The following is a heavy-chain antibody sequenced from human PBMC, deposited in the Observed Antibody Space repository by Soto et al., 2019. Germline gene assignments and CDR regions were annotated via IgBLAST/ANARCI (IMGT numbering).Heavy chain of an antibody. CDR1: GGSFSGYY. Sequence: PSETLSLTCAVYGGSFSGYYWSWIRQPPGKGLEWIGEINHSGSTSYNPSLKSRVTISVDTSKNQFSLKLSSVTAADTAVYYCARAPDSGLTGPKAFRYWGQGTLVTVSS. D-gene: IGHD3-9*01. CDR2: INHSGST. J-gene: IGHJ4*02. V-gene: IGHV4-34*01. CDR3: ARAPDSGLTGPKAFRY.